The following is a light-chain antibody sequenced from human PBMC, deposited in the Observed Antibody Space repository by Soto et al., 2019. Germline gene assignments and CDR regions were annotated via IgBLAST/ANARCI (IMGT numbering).Light chain of an antibody. CDR3: QKYNSDPRT. CDR1: QSVSNNY. J-gene: IGKJ1*01. CDR2: GAS. Sequence: EILLTQSPGILSLSPGERATLSCRASQSVSNNYLAWYQQKPGKAPRLLIYGASNRDTGIPDRFSGMWSGTDFTLPVSRLQPEDVETYYCQKYNSDPRTFGQGTKVDIK. V-gene: IGKV3-20*01.